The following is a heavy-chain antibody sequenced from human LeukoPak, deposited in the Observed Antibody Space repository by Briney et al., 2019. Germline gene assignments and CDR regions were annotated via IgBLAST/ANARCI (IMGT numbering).Heavy chain of an antibody. CDR3: ARSGYFDWLYYYYGMDV. CDR1: GGSFSGYY. Sequence: SETLSLTCAVYGGSFSGYYWSWIRQPPGKGLEWIGEINHSGSTNYNPSPKSRVTISVDTSKNQFSLKLSSVTAADTAVYYCARSGYFDWLYYYYGMDVWGQGTTVTVSS. D-gene: IGHD3-9*01. CDR2: INHSGST. V-gene: IGHV4-34*01. J-gene: IGHJ6*02.